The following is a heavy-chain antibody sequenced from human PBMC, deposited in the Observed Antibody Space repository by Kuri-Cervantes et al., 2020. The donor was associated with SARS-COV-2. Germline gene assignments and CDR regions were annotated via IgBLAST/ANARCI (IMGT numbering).Heavy chain of an antibody. V-gene: IGHV3-74*01. CDR3: ASYCSSTSCYEDDYYYYGMDV. CDR1: GFTFSGHW. CDR2: INPDGSYT. Sequence: GESLKISCAASGFTFSGHWIHWVRQAPGKGRVWVSRINPDGSYTNNADSVKGRFTLSRDNAKNMLFLQMNSLRAEDTAVYYCASYCSSTSCYEDDYYYYGMDVWGQGTTVTVSS. D-gene: IGHD2-2*01. J-gene: IGHJ6*02.